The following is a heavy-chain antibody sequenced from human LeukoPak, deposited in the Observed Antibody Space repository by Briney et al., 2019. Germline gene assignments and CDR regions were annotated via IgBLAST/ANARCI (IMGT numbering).Heavy chain of an antibody. J-gene: IGHJ3*02. Sequence: ASVKVSCKASGYTFTSYYIHWVRQAPGQGLEWMGIINPSGGSTTYAQTFQGRVTMTRDTSTSTVYMELSSLRSEDTAVYYCAREPSYGDYFHDAFDIWGQGTMVTVSS. V-gene: IGHV1-46*01. CDR3: AREPSYGDYFHDAFDI. CDR2: INPSGGST. CDR1: GYTFTSYY. D-gene: IGHD4-17*01.